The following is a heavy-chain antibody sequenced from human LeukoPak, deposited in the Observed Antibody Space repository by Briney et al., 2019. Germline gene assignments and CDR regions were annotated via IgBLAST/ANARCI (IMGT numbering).Heavy chain of an antibody. D-gene: IGHD3-9*01. CDR2: IYYTGST. CDR1: DGSISNYY. V-gene: IGHV4-59*01. J-gene: IGHJ4*02. Sequence: PSETLSLTCTVPDGSISNYYWSWVRQPPGKGLEYIAYIYYTGSTDYNPSLKSRVTISVDTSKNQFSLELSSVTAADTAVYYCARGRFELPYWGQGTLVTVSS. CDR3: ARGRFELPY.